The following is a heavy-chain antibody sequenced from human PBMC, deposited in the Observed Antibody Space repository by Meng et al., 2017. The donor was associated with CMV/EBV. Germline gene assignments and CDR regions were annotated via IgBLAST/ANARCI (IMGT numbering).Heavy chain of an antibody. D-gene: IGHD2-2*01. CDR3: ARGLPAADPDAFDI. CDR2: IIPIFGTA. V-gene: IGHV1-69*05. J-gene: IGHJ3*02. CDR1: GGTFSSYA. Sequence: SVNVSCKASGGTFSSYAISWVRQAPGQGLEWMGGIIPIFGTANYAQKFQGRVTITTDESTSTAYMELSSLRSEDTAVYYCARGLPAADPDAFDIWGQGTMVTVSS.